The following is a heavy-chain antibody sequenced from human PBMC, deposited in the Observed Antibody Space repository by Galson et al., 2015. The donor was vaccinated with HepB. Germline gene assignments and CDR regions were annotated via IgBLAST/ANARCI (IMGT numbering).Heavy chain of an antibody. CDR1: GFTFSSYG. D-gene: IGHD3-22*01. V-gene: IGHV3-30*18. J-gene: IGHJ4*02. CDR2: ISYDGSNK. Sequence: SLRLSCAASGFTFSSYGMHWVRQAPGKGLEWVAVISYDGSNKYYADSVKGRFTISRDNSKNTLYLQMNSLRAEDTAVYYCAKASMMVVVITNFDYWGQGTLVTVSS. CDR3: AKASMMVVVITNFDY.